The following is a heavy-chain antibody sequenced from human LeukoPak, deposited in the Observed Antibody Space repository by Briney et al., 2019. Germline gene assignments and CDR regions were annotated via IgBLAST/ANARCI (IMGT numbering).Heavy chain of an antibody. CDR2: INHSGST. CDR3: ASQIVVVIGHAFDI. J-gene: IGHJ3*02. Sequence: SETLSLTCTVSGGSISSSSYYWGWIRQPPGKGLEWIGEINHSGSTNYNPSLKSRVTISVDTSKNQFSLKLSSVTAADTAVYYCASQIVVVIGHAFDIWGQGTMVTVSS. D-gene: IGHD2-21*01. CDR1: GGSISSSSYY. V-gene: IGHV4-39*07.